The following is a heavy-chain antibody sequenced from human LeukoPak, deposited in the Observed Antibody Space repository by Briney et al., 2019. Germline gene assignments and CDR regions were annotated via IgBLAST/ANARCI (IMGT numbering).Heavy chain of an antibody. CDR1: GGSISSYY. V-gene: IGHV4-59*01. D-gene: IGHD2-2*01. J-gene: IGHJ6*03. CDR2: IYYSGST. CDR3: ARGNIVVVPAATYYYYYYMDV. Sequence: PSETLSLTCTVSGGSISSYYWSWIRQPPGKGLEWIGYIYYSGSTNYNPSLKSRVTISVDTSKNQFSLKLSSVTAADTAVYYCARGNIVVVPAATYYYYYYMDVWGKGTTVTVSS.